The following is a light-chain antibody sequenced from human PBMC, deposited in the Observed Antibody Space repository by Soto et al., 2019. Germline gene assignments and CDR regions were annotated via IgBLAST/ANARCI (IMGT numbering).Light chain of an antibody. CDR1: QSVGRN. J-gene: IGKJ2*01. Sequence: EIVRTQSPATLPMSPGERATLYCSASQSVGRNLAWYQQRPGQAPWLLIYGASTRVTGIPARFSGSGSGTDFTLTISSLQSGDFAVYYCQQSNNWPFTFGQGTKLEIK. CDR3: QQSNNWPFT. V-gene: IGKV3-15*01. CDR2: GAS.